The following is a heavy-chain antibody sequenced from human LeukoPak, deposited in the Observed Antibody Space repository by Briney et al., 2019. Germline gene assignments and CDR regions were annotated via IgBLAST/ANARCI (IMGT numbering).Heavy chain of an antibody. Sequence: ASVKVSCKASGGTFSSYAISWVRQAPGQGLEWMGTIVPIFGTTKYPQKFQGRVTITTDESTSTAYMELSSLRSEDTAVYYCARQGGIAIFGVAQPGGAFDIWGQGTMVTISS. V-gene: IGHV1-69*05. J-gene: IGHJ3*02. CDR2: IVPIFGTT. D-gene: IGHD3-3*01. CDR1: GGTFSSYA. CDR3: ARQGGIAIFGVAQPGGAFDI.